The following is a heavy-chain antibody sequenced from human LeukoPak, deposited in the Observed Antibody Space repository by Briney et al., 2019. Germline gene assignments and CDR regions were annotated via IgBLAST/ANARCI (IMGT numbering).Heavy chain of an antibody. V-gene: IGHV3-74*01. D-gene: IGHD2-15*01. CDR3: ARVDCSGGSCYSDY. CDR2: INSDGSST. CDR1: GFTFSRYW. Sequence: GGSLRLTCAASGFTFSRYWMHWVRQTPGKGLVWVSRINSDGSSTRYADSVKGRFTISRDNAKNTLDLQMSSLRAEDTAVYYCARVDCSGGSCYSDYWGQGTLVTVSS. J-gene: IGHJ4*02.